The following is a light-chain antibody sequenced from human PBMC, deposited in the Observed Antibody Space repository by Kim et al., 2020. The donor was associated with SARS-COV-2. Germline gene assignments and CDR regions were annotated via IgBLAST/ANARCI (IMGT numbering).Light chain of an antibody. Sequence: SYELTQPPSVSVAPGKTARITCGGSKIGSKSVHWYQQRPGQAPVLVIYYDNDRPSGIPERFSGSNSGNTATLTISRVEAGDEADYYCQVWDSSSDHVIFGGGTQLTVL. CDR1: KIGSKS. J-gene: IGLJ2*01. CDR2: YDN. CDR3: QVWDSSSDHVI. V-gene: IGLV3-21*04.